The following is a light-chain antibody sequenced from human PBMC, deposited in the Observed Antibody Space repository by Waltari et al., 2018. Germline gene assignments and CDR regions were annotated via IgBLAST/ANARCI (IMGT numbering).Light chain of an antibody. CDR1: GSDIGTYNY. CDR3: SSHANTYNFAHVV. CDR2: EVP. V-gene: IGLV2-23*02. J-gene: IGLJ2*01. Sequence: QSALTQPASVSGSPGQSITISCTGTGSDIGTYNYVSWYPQPPGKAPNMMNYEVPKRPSGVSDRCSGSKSGNTASLTISGLRAEDEADYYCSSHANTYNFAHVVFGGGTKLTVL.